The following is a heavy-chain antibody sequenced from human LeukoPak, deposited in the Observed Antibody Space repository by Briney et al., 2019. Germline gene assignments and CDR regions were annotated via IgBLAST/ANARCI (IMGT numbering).Heavy chain of an antibody. J-gene: IGHJ3*02. Sequence: GGSLRLSCATSGFTFDDYAMHWVRRAPAKGLEWVSGITWNSGNIGYADSVKGRFTISRDNAKDSLFLQMNSLRAEDTALYYCAKDMSYSGSYWTAFDIWGQGTMVTVSS. V-gene: IGHV3-9*01. CDR1: GFTFDDYA. D-gene: IGHD1-26*01. CDR2: ITWNSGNI. CDR3: AKDMSYSGSYWTAFDI.